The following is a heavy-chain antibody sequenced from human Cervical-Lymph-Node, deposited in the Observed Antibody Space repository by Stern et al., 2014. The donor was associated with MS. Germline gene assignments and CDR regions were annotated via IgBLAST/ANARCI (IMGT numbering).Heavy chain of an antibody. J-gene: IGHJ5*02. CDR2: VIPTLGTV. V-gene: IGHV1-69*06. CDR3: VERDAWFDP. Sequence: QVQLVESGAEVKKPGSSVNVSCEASGGTFSSYAISWVRQAPGQGLEWIGGVIPTLGTVNYAPKCQGRVTFIADKSSDTAYMELNSLRSNDTAVYYCVERDAWFDPWGPGTLVIVSS. CDR1: GGTFSSYA. D-gene: IGHD1-1*01.